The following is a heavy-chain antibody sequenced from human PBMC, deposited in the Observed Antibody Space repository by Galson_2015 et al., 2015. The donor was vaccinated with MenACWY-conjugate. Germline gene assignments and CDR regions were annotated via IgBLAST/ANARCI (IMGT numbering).Heavy chain of an antibody. J-gene: IGHJ6*02. CDR2: IYYSGST. Sequence: ETLSLAWPVSGGSISSYFWAWVRRPPGKGLEWIGYIYYSGSTTYNPSLKSRVTISVDTSKNQFSLRLSSVTAADTAVYYCARESADYNGMDVWGQGTTVPVSS. V-gene: IGHV4-59*01. CDR1: GGSISSYF. CDR3: ARESADYNGMDV.